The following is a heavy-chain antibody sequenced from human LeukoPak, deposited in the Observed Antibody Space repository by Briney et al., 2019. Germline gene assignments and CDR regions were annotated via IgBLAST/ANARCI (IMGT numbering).Heavy chain of an antibody. Sequence: PSETLSLTCAVYGGSFSGYYWSWIRQSPGKGLEWIGEINHSGSTNYNPSLKSRVTISVDTSKNQFSLKLSSVTATDTAVYYCARYSSSPPYYFDYWGQGTLVTVSS. V-gene: IGHV4-34*01. CDR2: INHSGST. J-gene: IGHJ4*02. CDR1: GGSFSGYY. D-gene: IGHD6-13*01. CDR3: ARYSSSPPYYFDY.